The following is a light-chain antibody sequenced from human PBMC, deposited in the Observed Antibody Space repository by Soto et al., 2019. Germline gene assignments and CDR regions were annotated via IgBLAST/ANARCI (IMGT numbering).Light chain of an antibody. J-gene: IGLJ2*01. CDR2: YDS. Sequence: VLTQPPSVSGAPGQRVTISCTGSSSNIGAGYGVHWYHQKPGQAPVLVIYYDSDRPSGIPERFSGSNSGNTATLTITRVEAGDEADYYCQVWDSNSDHSVFGGGTKLTVL. V-gene: IGLV3-21*01. CDR3: QVWDSNSDHSV. CDR1: SNIGAGYG.